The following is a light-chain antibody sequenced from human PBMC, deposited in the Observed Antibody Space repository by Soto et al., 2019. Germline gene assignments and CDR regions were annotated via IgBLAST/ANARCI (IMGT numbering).Light chain of an antibody. Sequence: EIVLTQSPGTLSLSPGERVTLSCRASQSVSSSYLTWYQQKPGQAPRLLIYGASTRATTIPARFSGSGSGTAFTLTISSLQPEDFAVYYCQQDYNLPWTFGQGTKVEIK. V-gene: IGKV3D-7*01. CDR2: GAS. J-gene: IGKJ1*01. CDR3: QQDYNLPWT. CDR1: QSVSSSY.